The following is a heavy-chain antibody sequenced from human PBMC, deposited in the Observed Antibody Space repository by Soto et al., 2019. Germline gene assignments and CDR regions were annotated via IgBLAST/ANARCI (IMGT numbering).Heavy chain of an antibody. Sequence: GGALRLACAVFGFTLSNCCIRWVRQTPGKGLECVAVIWYAGSNNYYAGSVQGRFTISRDDSKNTLSLQLNSLRAEDTAVFYCARDSRRSGWLGWYDYWGQRTLFTASS. CDR2: IWYAGSNN. CDR1: GFTLSNCC. D-gene: IGHD6-19*01. V-gene: IGHV3-33*08. CDR3: ARDSRRSGWLGWYDY. J-gene: IGHJ4*02.